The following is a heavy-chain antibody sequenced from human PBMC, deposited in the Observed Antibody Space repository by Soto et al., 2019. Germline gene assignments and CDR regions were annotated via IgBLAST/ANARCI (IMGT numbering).Heavy chain of an antibody. CDR3: ARVRAPMTTVTTAFDY. D-gene: IGHD4-17*01. CDR2: INAGNGNT. J-gene: IGHJ4*02. V-gene: IGHV1-3*01. Sequence: ASVKVSCKASGYTFTSYAMHWVRQAPGQRLEWMGWINAGNGNTKYSQKLQGRVTITRDTSASTAYMELSSLRSEDTAVYYCARVRAPMTTVTTAFDYWGQGTLVTVSS. CDR1: GYTFTSYA.